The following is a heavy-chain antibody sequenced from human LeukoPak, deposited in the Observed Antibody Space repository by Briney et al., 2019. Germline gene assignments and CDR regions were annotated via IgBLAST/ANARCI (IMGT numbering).Heavy chain of an antibody. CDR1: GYTFTSYG. CDR2: ISAYNGNT. CDR3: ARADYDILTCYHVIGDSDP. Sequence: ASVKVSCKASGYTFTSYGISWVRQAPGQGLEWMGWISAYNGNTNYAQKLQGRVTMTTDTSTSTAYMELRRLRSDDTAVYYCARADYDILTCYHVIGDSDPWGQGTLVTVSS. J-gene: IGHJ5*02. D-gene: IGHD3-9*01. V-gene: IGHV1-18*01.